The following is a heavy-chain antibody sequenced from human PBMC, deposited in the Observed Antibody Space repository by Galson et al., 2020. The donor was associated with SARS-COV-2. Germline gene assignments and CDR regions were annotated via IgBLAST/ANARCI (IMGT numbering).Heavy chain of an antibody. J-gene: IGHJ5*02. V-gene: IGHV3-48*04. CDR1: GFTFSSYA. D-gene: IGHD5-18*01. CDR2: ISSSGSTI. CDR3: AREGPTAIVANWFDP. Sequence: GESLKISCAASGFTFSSYAMHWVRQAPGKGLEWVSYISSSGSTIYYADSVKGRFTISRDNAKNSLYLQMNSLRAEDTAVYYCAREGPTAIVANWFDPWGQGTLVTVSS.